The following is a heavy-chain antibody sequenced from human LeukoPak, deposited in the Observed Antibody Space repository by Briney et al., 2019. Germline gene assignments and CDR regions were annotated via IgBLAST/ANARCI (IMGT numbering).Heavy chain of an antibody. CDR1: GFTFSSYW. D-gene: IGHD1-26*01. CDR3: ARGYSGTYRFDY. V-gene: IGHV3-74*01. Sequence: GGSLRLSCAASGFTFSSYWMFWVRQFPGKGQVWVSRVNSDGSTATYADSVKGRFTISRDNAKNTLYLQMNSLRAEDTAVYYCARGYSGTYRFDYWGQGILVTVSS. CDR2: VNSDGSTA. J-gene: IGHJ4*02.